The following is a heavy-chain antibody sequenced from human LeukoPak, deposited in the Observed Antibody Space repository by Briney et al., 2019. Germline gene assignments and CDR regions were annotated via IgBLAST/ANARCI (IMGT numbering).Heavy chain of an antibody. J-gene: IGHJ5*02. Sequence: SQTLSLTCVGFGGSMSSGGYSWSWIRPPPGVGLEFIGYIYHSGTTYYNPSLKSRVTMSVDRTKNQLSLKLSSVTAADTAVYYCAKMSSSYNWFDPWGQGTLVTVSS. CDR3: AKMSSSYNWFDP. V-gene: IGHV4-30-2*01. CDR1: GGSMSSGGYS. CDR2: IYHSGTT. D-gene: IGHD6-6*01.